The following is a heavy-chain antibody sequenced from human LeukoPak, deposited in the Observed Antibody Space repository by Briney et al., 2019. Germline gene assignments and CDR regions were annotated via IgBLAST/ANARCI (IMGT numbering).Heavy chain of an antibody. CDR2: ISGSGGST. Sequence: PGGSLRLSCVASGFTFSIYAMSWVRQAPGKGLEWVSGISGSGGSTHYADSVQGLFTVSRDNSKNTLYLQMINLRAEDTAVYYCAKRPGYSSSWFYFDYWGQGTLVTVSS. D-gene: IGHD6-13*01. V-gene: IGHV3-23*01. J-gene: IGHJ4*02. CDR1: GFTFSIYA. CDR3: AKRPGYSSSWFYFDY.